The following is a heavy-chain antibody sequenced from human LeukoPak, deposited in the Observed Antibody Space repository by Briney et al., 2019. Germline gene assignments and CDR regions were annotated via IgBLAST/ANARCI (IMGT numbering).Heavy chain of an antibody. CDR3: ARDQYSSGWSDYFDY. D-gene: IGHD6-19*01. CDR2: TYYRSKWYN. CDR1: GDSVSSNSAA. J-gene: IGHJ4*02. Sequence: SQTLSLTCAVSGDSVSSNSAAWNWSRQSPSRGLEWLGRTYYRSKWYNDYAVSVKSRITINPDTSKNQFSLQLNSVTPEDTAVYYCARDQYSSGWSDYFDYWGQGTLVTVSS. V-gene: IGHV6-1*01.